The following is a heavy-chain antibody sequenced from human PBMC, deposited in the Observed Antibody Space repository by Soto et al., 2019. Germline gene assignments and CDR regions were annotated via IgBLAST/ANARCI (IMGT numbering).Heavy chain of an antibody. D-gene: IGHD5-12*01. V-gene: IGHV3-48*04. CDR1: GFTFNNYA. CDR2: ISSSGATT. CDR3: ARMGSGYDFVL. Sequence: GGCLSLCCAASGFTFNNYAMNWVRQAPGKGLEWVSKISSSGATTDYADSVKGRFTISRDNAKNSLYLQMNSLRVEDMAVYYCARMGSGYDFVLWGQGTLVTVSS. J-gene: IGHJ4*02.